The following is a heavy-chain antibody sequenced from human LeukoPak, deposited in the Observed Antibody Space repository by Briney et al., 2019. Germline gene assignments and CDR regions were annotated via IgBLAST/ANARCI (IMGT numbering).Heavy chain of an antibody. J-gene: IGHJ6*03. V-gene: IGHV3-9*01. CDR1: GFTFDDYA. Sequence: GGSLRLSCAASGFTFDDYAMHWVRQAPGKGLEWVSGISWNSGSIGYADSVKGRFTISRDNAKNSLYLQMNSLRAEDKALYYCAKSHGSGYYYYMDVWGKGTTVTVSS. D-gene: IGHD3-10*01. CDR2: ISWNSGSI. CDR3: AKSHGSGYYYYMDV.